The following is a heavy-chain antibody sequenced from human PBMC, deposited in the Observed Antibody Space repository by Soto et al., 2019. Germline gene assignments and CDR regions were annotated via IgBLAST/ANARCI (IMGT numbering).Heavy chain of an antibody. CDR2: IRSKANSYAT. Sequence: HPGGSLGLSCAASGFTFRGSAMHWLRQASGKGLEWVGRIRSKANSYATAYAASVRGRFTISRDDSKNTAYLQMNSLKTEDTAVYYCTGRIAAAGPDYWGQGTLVTVSS. V-gene: IGHV3-73*01. CDR3: TGRIAAAGPDY. CDR1: GFTFRGSA. J-gene: IGHJ4*02. D-gene: IGHD6-13*01.